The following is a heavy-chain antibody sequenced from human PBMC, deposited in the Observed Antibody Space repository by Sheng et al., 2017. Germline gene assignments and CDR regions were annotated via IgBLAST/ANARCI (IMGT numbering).Heavy chain of an antibody. V-gene: IGHV3-48*03. CDR3: ARDSSIPDYYDSSGYDS. CDR1: GFTFSSYE. J-gene: IGHJ3*01. CDR2: ISSSGSTI. D-gene: IGHD3-22*01. Sequence: EVQLVESGGGLVQPGGSLRLSCAASGFTFSSYEMNWVRQAPGKGLEWVSYISSSGSTIYYADSVKGRFTISRDNAKNSLYLQMNSLRAEDTAVYYCARDSSIPDYYDSSGYDSWGQGTMVTVSS.